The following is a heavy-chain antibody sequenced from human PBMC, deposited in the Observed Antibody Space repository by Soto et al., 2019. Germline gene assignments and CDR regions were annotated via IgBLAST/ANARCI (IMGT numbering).Heavy chain of an antibody. CDR2: IYYSGST. V-gene: IGHV4-31*03. D-gene: IGHD3-22*01. CDR1: GGSISSGGYY. J-gene: IGHJ6*02. Sequence: SETLSLTCTVSGGSISSGGYYWSWIRQHPGKGLEWIGYIYYSGSTYYNPSLKSRVTISVDTSKNQFSLKLSSVTAADTAVYYCARDRVDSSGYFNNYYYGMDVWGQGTTVTVSS. CDR3: ARDRVDSSGYFNNYYYGMDV.